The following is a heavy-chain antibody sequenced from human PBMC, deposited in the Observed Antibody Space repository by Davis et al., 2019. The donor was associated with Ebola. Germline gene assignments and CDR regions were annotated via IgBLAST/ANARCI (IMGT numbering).Heavy chain of an antibody. J-gene: IGHJ4*02. V-gene: IGHV4-34*01. CDR2: INHSGTT. Sequence: SETLSLTCAVYGGSFSGYYWTWIRQPPGKGLEWIGEINHSGTTNYNPSLKSRVTTSVDTSKNQFSLRLSSVTAADTAVYYCARSHSDWLLPFDYWGQGTLATVSS. CDR3: ARSHSDWLLPFDY. CDR1: GGSFSGYY. D-gene: IGHD3-9*01.